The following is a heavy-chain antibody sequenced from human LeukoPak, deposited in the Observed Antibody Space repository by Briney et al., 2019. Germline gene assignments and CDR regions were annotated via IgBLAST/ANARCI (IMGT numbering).Heavy chain of an antibody. Sequence: PETLSLTCAVYGGSFSVYYWNWIRESPGKGLEWVGEINHSGKTNYNPALKRRVSLSVETSKKQFSLKLNSVSAADTGAYLCGRGGVLLVVGATMNNWFDSWGQGSLVTVSS. V-gene: IGHV4-34*01. CDR3: GRGGVLLVVGATMNNWFDS. J-gene: IGHJ5*01. CDR2: INHSGKT. CDR1: GGSFSVYY. D-gene: IGHD2-8*02.